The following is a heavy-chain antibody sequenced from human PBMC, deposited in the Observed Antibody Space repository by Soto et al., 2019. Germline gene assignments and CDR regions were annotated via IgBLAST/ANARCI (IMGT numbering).Heavy chain of an antibody. V-gene: IGHV1-69*12. CDR3: AAPYGSGIYYTGFDY. D-gene: IGHD3-10*01. J-gene: IGHJ4*02. CDR1: GGTFSSYA. CDR2: LIPICGTA. Sequence: QVQLVQSGAEVKKPGSSVKVSCKASGGTFSSYAISWVRQAPGQGLEWMGGLIPICGTANYAQKFQGRVTITADESTGTAYMELSSLRAADTAVYYCAAPYGSGIYYTGFDYWGQGTLVTFSS.